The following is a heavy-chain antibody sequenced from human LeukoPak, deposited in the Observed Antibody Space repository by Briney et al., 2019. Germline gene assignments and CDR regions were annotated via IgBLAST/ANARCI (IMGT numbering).Heavy chain of an antibody. J-gene: IGHJ4*02. CDR3: AKGRYGSGSYYTGGFDY. CDR2: ISGSGGST. CDR1: GFTFSSYA. V-gene: IGHV3-23*01. D-gene: IGHD3-10*01. Sequence: PGGSLRLSCAASGFTFSSYAMSWVRQAPGKGLEWVSAISGSGGSTYYADSVKGRFTISRDNSKNTLYLQMNSLRAEDTAVYYCAKGRYGSGSYYTGGFDYWGQGTLVTVSS.